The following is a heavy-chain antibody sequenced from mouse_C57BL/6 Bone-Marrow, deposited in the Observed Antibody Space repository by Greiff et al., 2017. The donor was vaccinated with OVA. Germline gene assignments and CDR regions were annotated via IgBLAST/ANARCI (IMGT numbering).Heavy chain of an antibody. V-gene: IGHV14-4*01. J-gene: IGHJ1*03. CDR1: GFNIKDDY. Sequence: VQLQQSGAELVRPGASVKLSCTASGFNIKDDYMHWVKQRPEQGLEWIGWIDPENGDTEYASKFQGKATITADTSSNTAYLQLSSLTSEDTAVYYCTTADYYGSSYGYFDVWGTGTTVTVSS. D-gene: IGHD1-1*01. CDR3: TTADYYGSSYGYFDV. CDR2: IDPENGDT.